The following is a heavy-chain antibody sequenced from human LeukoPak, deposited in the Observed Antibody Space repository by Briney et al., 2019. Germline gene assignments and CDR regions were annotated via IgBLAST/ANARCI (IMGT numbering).Heavy chain of an antibody. J-gene: IGHJ4*02. D-gene: IGHD3-9*01. V-gene: IGHV1-2*02. Sequence: ASVKVSCKASGYTFTGYYMHWVRQAPGQGLEWMGWINPNSGGTNYAQKFQGRVTMTRDTSISTAYMELSRLRSDDTAVYYCARGDDILTGYYPRVFDYWGQGTLVTVSS. CDR1: GYTFTGYY. CDR2: INPNSGGT. CDR3: ARGDDILTGYYPRVFDY.